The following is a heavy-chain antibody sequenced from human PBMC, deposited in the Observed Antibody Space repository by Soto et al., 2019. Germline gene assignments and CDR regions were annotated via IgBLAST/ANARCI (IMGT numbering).Heavy chain of an antibody. CDR3: AREVITFGGVIVYPGY. D-gene: IGHD3-16*02. CDR1: GGSISSGGYY. J-gene: IGHJ4*02. CDR2: IYYSGST. V-gene: IGHV4-31*03. Sequence: SETLSLTCTVSGGSISSGGYYWSWIRQHPGKGLEWIGYIYYSGSTYYNPSLKSRVTISVDTSKNQFSLKLSSVTAADTAVYYCAREVITFGGVIVYPGYWGQGTLVTVSS.